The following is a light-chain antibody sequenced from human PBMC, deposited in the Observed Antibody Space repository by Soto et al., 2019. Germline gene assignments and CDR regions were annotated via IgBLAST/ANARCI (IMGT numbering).Light chain of an antibody. V-gene: IGLV2-14*01. CDR3: VSYATSTTLYV. CDR2: EVT. J-gene: IGLJ1*01. Sequence: QCSLTQPASVSGSPGQSITISCTATISDVGSFNYVSWYQHHPGKAPKLMIYEVTSRPSGVSNRFSGSKSGNTASLTISGLQAEDEADYYCVSYATSTTLYVFGSGTKVTVL. CDR1: ISDVGSFNY.